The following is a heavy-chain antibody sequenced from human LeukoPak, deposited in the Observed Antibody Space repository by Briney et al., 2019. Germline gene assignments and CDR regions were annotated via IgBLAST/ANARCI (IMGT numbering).Heavy chain of an antibody. CDR2: ISSGSRTI. CDR3: ARESITGDRDFDY. J-gene: IGHJ4*02. D-gene: IGHD7-27*01. CDR1: GFSFSGYS. Sequence: GGSLRLSCAASGFSFSGYSMNWVRQAPGRGLEWISYISSGSRTIFYADSVKGRFTISRDNAKNPLYLLMNSLRADDTAVYYCARESITGDRDFDYWGQGTLITVSS. V-gene: IGHV3-48*01.